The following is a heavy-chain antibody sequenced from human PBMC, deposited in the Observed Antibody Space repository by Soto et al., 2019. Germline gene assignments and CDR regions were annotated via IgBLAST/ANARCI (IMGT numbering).Heavy chain of an antibody. Sequence: PSETLSLTCTISGGSISGYWWTWIRQSPGKGLDYIGYIYNGNTNYNPSLNSRVTISVDTSKNHFSLKLSSVTAADTAVYYCAREVTGTISLVGYFDYWGQGTLVTVS. CDR2: IYNGNT. V-gene: IGHV4-4*08. D-gene: IGHD1-7*01. CDR3: AREVTGTISLVGYFDY. CDR1: GGSISGYW. J-gene: IGHJ4*02.